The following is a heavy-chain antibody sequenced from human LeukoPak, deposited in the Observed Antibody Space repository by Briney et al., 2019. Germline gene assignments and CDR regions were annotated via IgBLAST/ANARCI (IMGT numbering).Heavy chain of an antibody. Sequence: GGSLRLSCAASGYTFSNYAMSWVRQAPGKGLEWVATIINSGGNTYYADSVKGRFAISRDNSENTLSLRMDSLRAEDTAVFYCAKGCGASSCFRFDFWGRGILVTVSS. CDR1: GYTFSNYA. J-gene: IGHJ4*02. CDR2: IINSGGNT. V-gene: IGHV3-23*01. CDR3: AKGCGASSCFRFDF. D-gene: IGHD2-21*01.